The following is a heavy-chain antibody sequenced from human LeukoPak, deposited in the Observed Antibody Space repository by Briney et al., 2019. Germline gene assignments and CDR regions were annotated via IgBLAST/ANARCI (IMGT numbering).Heavy chain of an antibody. Sequence: GGSLRLSCAASGFTFSSYEMNWVRQAPGKGLEWVSYISSSGSTIYYADSVKGRFTISRDNAKNSLYLQMNSLRAEDTAVYYCARASGWSAFDIWGQGTMVTVSS. CDR2: ISSSGSTI. J-gene: IGHJ3*02. D-gene: IGHD6-13*01. CDR3: ARASGWSAFDI. V-gene: IGHV3-48*03. CDR1: GFTFSSYE.